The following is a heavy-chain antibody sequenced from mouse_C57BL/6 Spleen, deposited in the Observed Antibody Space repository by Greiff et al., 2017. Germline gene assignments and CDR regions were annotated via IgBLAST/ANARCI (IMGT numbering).Heavy chain of an antibody. J-gene: IGHJ4*01. CDR2: INPNNGGT. V-gene: IGHV1-22*01. D-gene: IGHD2-12*01. CDR3: ASDSYYYAMDY. CDR1: GYTFTDYN. Sequence: VQLQQSGPELVKPGASVKLSCKASGYTFTDYNMPWVKQSPGKSLEWIGDINPNNGGTSYNQKFTGKASLTVYKSASTAYMELRSLTSEDSAVYYCASDSYYYAMDYWGQGTSVTVSS.